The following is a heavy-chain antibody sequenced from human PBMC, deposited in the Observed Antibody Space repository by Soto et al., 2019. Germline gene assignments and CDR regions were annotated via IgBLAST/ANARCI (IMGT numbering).Heavy chain of an antibody. CDR3: ARRGAVAGLHY. CDR2: INSDGSST. V-gene: IGHV3-74*01. CDR1: GFTFRGNW. J-gene: IGHJ4*02. Sequence: EVQLVESGGGLVQPGGSLRVSCAPSGFTFRGNWLHWVRQAPGKGLVWVPRINSDGSSTSYADSVKGRFTISRDNAKNTLYLQMNSLRAEDTAIYYCARRGAVAGLHYWGQGTLVTVSS. D-gene: IGHD6-19*01.